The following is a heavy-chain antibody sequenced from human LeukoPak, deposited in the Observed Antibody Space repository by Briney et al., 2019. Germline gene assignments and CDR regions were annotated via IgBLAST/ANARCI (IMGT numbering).Heavy chain of an antibody. Sequence: PSGTLSLTCAVYGGSFSGYYWNWIRQPPGKGLEWIGEINHSGSTNYNPSLKSRVTISVDTSKNQFSLKLSSVTAADTAVYYCARGRWSSGSFDYWGQGTLVTVSS. CDR3: ARGRWSSGSFDY. CDR1: GGSFSGYY. V-gene: IGHV4-34*01. D-gene: IGHD1-26*01. J-gene: IGHJ4*02. CDR2: INHSGST.